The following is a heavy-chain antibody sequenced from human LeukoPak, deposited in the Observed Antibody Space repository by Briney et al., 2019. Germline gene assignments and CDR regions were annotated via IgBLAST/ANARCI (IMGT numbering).Heavy chain of an antibody. D-gene: IGHD2-2*01. Sequence: AGSLTLSCEVSGLTFSSYCRHWLRQVPGKGPVWVSRINSDGRITSYADSVKGRFTISRDNAKNTLYLQMNSLRAEDTAVYSCARVGVPQYAFDIWGQGPWVTVS. J-gene: IGHJ3*02. V-gene: IGHV3-74*01. CDR2: INSDGRIT. CDR3: ARVGVPQYAFDI. CDR1: GLTFSSYC.